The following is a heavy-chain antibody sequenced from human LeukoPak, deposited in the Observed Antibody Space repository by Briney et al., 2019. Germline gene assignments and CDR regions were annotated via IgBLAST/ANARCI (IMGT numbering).Heavy chain of an antibody. CDR2: IYSGGDT. J-gene: IGHJ4*02. CDR1: GFTVSGNY. D-gene: IGHD6-6*01. Sequence: PGGSLRLSCAPSGFTVSGNYMSWVRQAPGRGLEWISLIYSGGDTYYADSVKGRFTISRDNARNSLYLQMNSLRAEDTAIYYCARSEHSSSSFDYWGQGTLVTVSS. CDR3: ARSEHSSSSFDY. V-gene: IGHV3-53*01.